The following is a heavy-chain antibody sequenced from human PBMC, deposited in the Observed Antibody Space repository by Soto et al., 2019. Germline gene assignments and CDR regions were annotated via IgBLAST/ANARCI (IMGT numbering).Heavy chain of an antibody. Sequence: VQLVESGGGVVQPGRSLRLSCAASGFTFSSYGMHWVRQAPGKGLEWVAVIWYDGSNKYYADSVKGRFTISRDNSKNTLYLQMNSLRAEDTAVYYCARDVGDYYYYMDVWGKGTTVTVSS. D-gene: IGHD2-15*01. J-gene: IGHJ6*03. CDR3: ARDVGDYYYYMDV. CDR2: IWYDGSNK. CDR1: GFTFSSYG. V-gene: IGHV3-33*01.